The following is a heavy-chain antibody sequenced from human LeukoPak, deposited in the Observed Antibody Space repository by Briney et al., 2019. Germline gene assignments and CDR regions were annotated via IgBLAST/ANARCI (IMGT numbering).Heavy chain of an antibody. J-gene: IGHJ6*02. V-gene: IGHV4-39*01. Sequence: SETLSLTCTVSGGSISSSSYSWGWIRQPPGKGLEWIGSIYYSGSTYYNPSLKSRVTISVDTSKNQFSLKLSSVTAADTAVYYCARLAGVDQSYYYYYGMDVWGQGTTVTVSS. CDR2: IYYSGST. CDR3: ARLAGVDQSYYYYYGMDV. CDR1: GGSISSSSYS. D-gene: IGHD6-19*01.